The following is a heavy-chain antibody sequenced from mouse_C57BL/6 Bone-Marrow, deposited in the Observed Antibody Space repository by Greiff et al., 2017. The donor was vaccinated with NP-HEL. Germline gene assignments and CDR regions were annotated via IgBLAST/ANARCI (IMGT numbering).Heavy chain of an antibody. D-gene: IGHD1-1*01. CDR3: ARSSPHYYGSSPSFDY. J-gene: IGHJ2*01. CDR2: IYPRSGNT. V-gene: IGHV1-81*01. Sequence: QVQLKESGAELARPGASVKLSCKASGYTFTSYGISWVKQRTGQGLEWIGEIYPRSGNTYYNEKFKGKATLTADKSSSTAYMELRSLTSEDSAVYFCARSSPHYYGSSPSFDYWGQGTTLTVSS. CDR1: GYTFTSYG.